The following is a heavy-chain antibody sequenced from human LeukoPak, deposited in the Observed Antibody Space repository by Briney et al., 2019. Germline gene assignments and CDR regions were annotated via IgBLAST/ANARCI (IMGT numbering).Heavy chain of an antibody. CDR2: ISYDGSNK. V-gene: IGHV3-30*18. CDR1: GFTFSSYG. J-gene: IGHJ6*02. CDR3: AKEQPHRVLAVAVYYYYYGMDV. Sequence: GGSLRLSCAASGFTFSSYGMRWVRQAPGKGREWVAVISYDGSNKYYADSVKGRFTISRDNSKNTLYLQMNSLRAEDTAVYYCAKEQPHRVLAVAVYYYYYGMDVWGQGTTVTVSS. D-gene: IGHD6-19*01.